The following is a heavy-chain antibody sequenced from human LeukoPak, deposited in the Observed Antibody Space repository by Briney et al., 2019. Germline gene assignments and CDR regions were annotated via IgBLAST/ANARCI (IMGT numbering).Heavy chain of an antibody. V-gene: IGHV3-30*03. CDR1: GFTFSSYG. D-gene: IGHD3-22*01. J-gene: IGHJ4*02. Sequence: GRSLRLSCAASGFTFSSYGMHWVRQAPGKGLEWVAVISYDGSNKYYADSVKGRFTISRDNSKNTLYLQMNSLKTEDTAVYYCTTETYYYDSSGSNWGQGTLVTVSS. CDR2: ISYDGSNK. CDR3: TTETYYYDSSGSN.